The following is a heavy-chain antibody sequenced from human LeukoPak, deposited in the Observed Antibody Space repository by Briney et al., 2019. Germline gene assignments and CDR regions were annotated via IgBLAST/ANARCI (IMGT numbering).Heavy chain of an antibody. CDR2: ISSNGGST. V-gene: IGHV3-64*01. J-gene: IGHJ4*02. D-gene: IGHD1-26*01. Sequence: GGSLRLSCAASGFTFSSYAMHWVRQAPGKELEYVSAISSNGGSTYYANSVKGRFTISRDNSKNTLYLQMGSLRAEDMAVYYCARVGASHSFDYWGQGTLVTVSS. CDR3: ARVGASHSFDY. CDR1: GFTFSSYA.